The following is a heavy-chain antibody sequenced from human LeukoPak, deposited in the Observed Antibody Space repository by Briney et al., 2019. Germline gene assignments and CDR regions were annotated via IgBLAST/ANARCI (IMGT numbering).Heavy chain of an antibody. CDR2: ISYDGSNK. V-gene: IGHV3-30*18. CDR1: GFTLSSYG. Sequence: GGSLRLSCAASGFTLSSYGMHWVRQAPGKGLEWVAVISYDGSNKYYADSVKGRFTISRDNSKNTLYLQMNSLRAEDTAVYYCAKGGNRVHDAFDIWGQGTMVTVSS. CDR3: AKGGNRVHDAFDI. J-gene: IGHJ3*02. D-gene: IGHD4-23*01.